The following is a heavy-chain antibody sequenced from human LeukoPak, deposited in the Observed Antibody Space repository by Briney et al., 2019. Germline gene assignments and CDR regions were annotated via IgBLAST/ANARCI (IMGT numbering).Heavy chain of an antibody. V-gene: IGHV4-38-2*02. CDR3: ARAYSSSWYFNWFDP. J-gene: IGHJ5*02. Sequence: SETLSPTCTVSGYSISSGYFWGWIRQPPGKGLEWIGTIYNSGSTYYNASPESRVTISVDTSKNQFSLKLSSVTAADTAVYYCARAYSSSWYFNWFDPWGQGTLVTVSS. D-gene: IGHD6-13*01. CDR2: IYNSGST. CDR1: GYSISSGYF.